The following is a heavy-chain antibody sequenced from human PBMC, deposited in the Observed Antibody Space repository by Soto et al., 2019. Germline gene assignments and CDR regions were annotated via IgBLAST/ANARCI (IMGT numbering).Heavy chain of an antibody. CDR2: IIPILGIA. J-gene: IGHJ4*02. CDR3: ASSRAPSYFDY. CDR1: GYTFTSYD. Sequence: ASVKVSCKASGYTFTSYDINWVRQATGQGFEWMGRIIPILGIANYAQKFQGRVTITADKSTSTAYMELSSLRSEDTAVYYCASSRAPSYFDYWGQGTLVTVSS. V-gene: IGHV1-69*04.